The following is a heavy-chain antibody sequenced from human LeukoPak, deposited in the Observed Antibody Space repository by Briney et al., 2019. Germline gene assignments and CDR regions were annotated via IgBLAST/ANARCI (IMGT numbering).Heavy chain of an antibody. V-gene: IGHV4-4*02. Sequence: SETLSLTCADSGDSISNSNWWSWVRQPPGEGLEWIGYIFHTGSTNYNPSLKSRVTISVHKSKNQFSLRLISVTPADTAVYYSARDIAGSPMHETPFDYWGQGTLVTVSS. CDR3: ARDIAGSPMHETPFDY. CDR2: IFHTGST. D-gene: IGHD6-13*01. J-gene: IGHJ4*02. CDR1: GDSISNSNW.